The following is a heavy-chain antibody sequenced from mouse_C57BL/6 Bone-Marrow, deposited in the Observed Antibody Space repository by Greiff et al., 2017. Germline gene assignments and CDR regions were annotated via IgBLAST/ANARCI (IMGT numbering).Heavy chain of an antibody. Sequence: EVQLVESGGGLVKPGGSLKLSCAASGFTFSDYGMHWVRQAPEKGLEWVAYISSGSSTIYYADTVKGRFTISRDNAKNTLFLQMTSLRSEDTAMYYCARYPDGYYVDYWGQGTTLTVSS. V-gene: IGHV5-17*01. CDR1: GFTFSDYG. D-gene: IGHD2-3*01. CDR3: ARYPDGYYVDY. CDR2: ISSGSSTI. J-gene: IGHJ2*01.